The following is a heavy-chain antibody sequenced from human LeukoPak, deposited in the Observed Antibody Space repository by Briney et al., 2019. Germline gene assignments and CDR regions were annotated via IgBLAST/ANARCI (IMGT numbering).Heavy chain of an antibody. CDR2: ISYDGSNK. V-gene: IGHV3-30*04. CDR3: ARAHRPVVVITLQYYYYGMDV. CDR1: GFTFSSYA. J-gene: IGHJ6*02. Sequence: PGGSLRLSCAASGFTFSSYAMHWVRQAPGKGLEWVAVISYDGSNKYYADSVKGRFTISRDNSQNTLYLQMNSLRAEDTAVYYCARAHRPVVVITLQYYYYGMDVWGQGTTVTVSS. D-gene: IGHD3-22*01.